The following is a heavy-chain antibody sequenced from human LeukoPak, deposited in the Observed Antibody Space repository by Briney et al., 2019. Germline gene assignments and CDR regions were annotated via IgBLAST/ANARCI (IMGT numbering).Heavy chain of an antibody. CDR3: AKDQEDRGYPSSFDF. V-gene: IGHV3-23*01. D-gene: IGHD2-15*01. Sequence: QAGGSLRLSCTSSGFSFSGYAMTWVRQAPVKGLEWVSCIRGNSGMRFYSDSVRGRFTISRDNSKNTVYLQMDSLRVDDTAVYFCAKDQEDRGYPSSFDFWGQGTLVTVSS. CDR2: IRGNSGMR. J-gene: IGHJ4*02. CDR1: GFSFSGYA.